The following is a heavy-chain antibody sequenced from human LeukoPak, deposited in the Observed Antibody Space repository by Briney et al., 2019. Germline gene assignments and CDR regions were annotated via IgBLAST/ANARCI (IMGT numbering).Heavy chain of an antibody. V-gene: IGHV3-7*01. Sequence: GGSLRLSCAAPGFTFSSYWMSWVRQAPGKGLEWVANIKQDGSEKYYVDSVKGRFTISRDNAKNSLYLQMNSLRAEDTAVYYCARYIVVVPAAKYYFDYWGQGTLVTVSS. D-gene: IGHD2-2*01. CDR1: GFTFSSYW. CDR3: ARYIVVVPAAKYYFDY. J-gene: IGHJ4*02. CDR2: IKQDGSEK.